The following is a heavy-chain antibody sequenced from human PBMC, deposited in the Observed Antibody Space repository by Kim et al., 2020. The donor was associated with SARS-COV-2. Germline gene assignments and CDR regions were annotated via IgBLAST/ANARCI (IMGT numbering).Heavy chain of an antibody. CDR2: INQDGSEK. CDR3: ARDRGIAGAGTFY. D-gene: IGHD6-13*01. CDR1: GFTFSSYW. Sequence: GSLRLSCAASGFTFSSYWMSWVRQAPGKGLEWVANINQDGSEKYYVDSVKGRFTISRDNGKNSLYLQMNSLRAEDTAVYYCARDRGIAGAGTFYWGQGTLVTVSS. J-gene: IGHJ4*02. V-gene: IGHV3-7*03.